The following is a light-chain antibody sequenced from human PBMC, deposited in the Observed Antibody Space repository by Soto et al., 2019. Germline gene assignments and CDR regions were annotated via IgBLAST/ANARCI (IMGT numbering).Light chain of an antibody. CDR2: GAS. CDR3: QQYGSSPWT. CDR1: QSVSSSY. J-gene: IGKJ1*01. V-gene: IGKV3-20*01. Sequence: EIVLTQSPGTLSLSPGDRATLPCRASQSVSSSYLAWYQQKPGQAPRLLIYGASSRATGIPDRFSGSGSGTDFTLTISRLEPEDFAVYYCQQYGSSPWTFGQGTKVDIK.